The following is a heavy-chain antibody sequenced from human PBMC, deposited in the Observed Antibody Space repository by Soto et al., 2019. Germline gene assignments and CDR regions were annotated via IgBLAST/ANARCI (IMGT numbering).Heavy chain of an antibody. V-gene: IGHV1-3*01. CDR1: GYTFTSYA. Sequence: ASVKVSCKASGYTFTSYAMHWVRQAPGQRLEWMGWINAGNGNTKYSQKFQGRVTITRDTSASTAYMELSSLRSEDTAVYYCARGLGLLHNAIDYWGQGTLVTVSS. CDR2: INAGNGNT. CDR3: ARGLGLLHNAIDY. D-gene: IGHD3-22*01. J-gene: IGHJ4*02.